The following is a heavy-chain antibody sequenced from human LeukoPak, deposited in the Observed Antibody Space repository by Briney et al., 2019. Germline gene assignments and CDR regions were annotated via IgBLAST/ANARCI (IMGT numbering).Heavy chain of an antibody. CDR1: GFTFSGSA. Sequence: GGSLRLSCAASGFTFSGSAMHWVRQASGKGLEWVGRIRSKANSYATAYAASVKGRFTISRDDSKNTAYLQMNSLKTEDTAVYYCTRPVPLGYCSSTSCSEVDVWGKGTTVTVSS. CDR3: TRPVPLGYCSSTSCSEVDV. D-gene: IGHD2-2*01. V-gene: IGHV3-73*01. J-gene: IGHJ6*04. CDR2: IRSKANSYAT.